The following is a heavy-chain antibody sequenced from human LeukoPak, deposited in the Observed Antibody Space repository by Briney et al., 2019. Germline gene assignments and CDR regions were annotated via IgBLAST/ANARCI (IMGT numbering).Heavy chain of an antibody. J-gene: IGHJ6*03. D-gene: IGHD6-13*01. V-gene: IGHV1-69*04. CDR3: ARAGAAAGGGVDYYYYYYMDV. CDR1: GGTFSSYA. Sequence: SVKVSCKASGGTFSSYAISWVRQAPGQGLERMGRIISILGIANYAQKFQGRVTITADKSTSTAYMELSSLRSEDTAVYYCARAGAAAGGGVDYYYYYYMDVWGKGTTVTVSS. CDR2: IISILGIA.